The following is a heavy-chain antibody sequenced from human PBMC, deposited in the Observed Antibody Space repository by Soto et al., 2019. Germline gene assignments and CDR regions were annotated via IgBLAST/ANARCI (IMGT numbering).Heavy chain of an antibody. V-gene: IGHV3-23*01. CDR1: GFTFRNYA. CDR2: ISGSRDGGRK. CDR3: ARRGRNYGLDV. Sequence: VGSLRLSCAASGFTFRNYAMTWVRQAPGKGLEWVSFISGSRDGGRKYYADSVTGRFSIAKDNSKITLHLQRSSLGAEAAAEYYRARRGRNYGLDVWGQGTTVTVSS. J-gene: IGHJ6*02. D-gene: IGHD2-15*01.